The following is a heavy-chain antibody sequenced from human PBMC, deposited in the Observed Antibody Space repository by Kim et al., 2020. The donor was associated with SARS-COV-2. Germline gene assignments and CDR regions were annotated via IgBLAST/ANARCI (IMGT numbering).Heavy chain of an antibody. Sequence: RVTISVDTSKNQFSLKLSSVTAADTAVYYCAREWSDGNYYGSGSYGVFDYWGQGTLVTVSS. J-gene: IGHJ4*02. D-gene: IGHD3-10*01. CDR3: AREWSDGNYYGSGSYGVFDY. V-gene: IGHV4-39*02.